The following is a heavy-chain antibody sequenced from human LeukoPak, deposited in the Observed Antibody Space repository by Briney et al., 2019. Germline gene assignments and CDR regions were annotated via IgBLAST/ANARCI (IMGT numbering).Heavy chain of an antibody. D-gene: IGHD2-2*02. J-gene: IGHJ6*03. CDR1: GFTFSSYA. CDR2: ISYDGNNK. V-gene: IGHV3-30*04. Sequence: GGSLRLSCAASGFTFSSYAMHWVRQAPGKGLEWVALISYDGNNKYYANSVKGRFTISRDNSKNTLYLQMNSLRAEDTAVYYCVRDNTRNYYYYYMDVWGKGTTVTVSS. CDR3: VRDNTRNYYYYYMDV.